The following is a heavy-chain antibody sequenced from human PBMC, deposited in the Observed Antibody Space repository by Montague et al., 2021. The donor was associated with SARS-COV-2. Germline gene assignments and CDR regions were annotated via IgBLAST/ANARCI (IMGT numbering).Heavy chain of an antibody. CDR1: GDAISRRSW. Sequence: SETLSLTCVVSGDAISRRSWGACMRVLPWKGLDVCGQIYHTGSTKYKPSLKSRVSMSVDKSWNQFSLRLTSVTAADTAIYYRARKGSGRSDLAYWGQRTLVTVSS. V-gene: IGHV4/OR15-8*01. CDR2: IYHTGST. CDR3: ARKGSGRSDLAY. D-gene: IGHD1-26*01. J-gene: IGHJ4*02.